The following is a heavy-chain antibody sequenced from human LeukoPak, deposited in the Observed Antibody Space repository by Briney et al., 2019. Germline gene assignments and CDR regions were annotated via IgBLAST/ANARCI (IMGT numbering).Heavy chain of an antibody. J-gene: IGHJ4*02. Sequence: GGSLRLSCAASGFTFSSYAMNWVRQAPGKGLEWVSTIRSSGDTTYYADYVKGRFTISRDSSKNTLHLQMNSLRADDTAVYYCAKGFNWNYPHYFDYWGQGTLVTVSS. D-gene: IGHD1-7*01. CDR3: AKGFNWNYPHYFDY. CDR1: GFTFSSYA. V-gene: IGHV3-23*01. CDR2: IRSSGDTT.